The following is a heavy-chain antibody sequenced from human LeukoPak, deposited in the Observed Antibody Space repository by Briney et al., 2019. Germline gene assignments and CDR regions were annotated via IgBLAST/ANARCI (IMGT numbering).Heavy chain of an antibody. V-gene: IGHV4-34*01. CDR2: INHSGRT. D-gene: IGHD3-10*01. J-gene: IGHJ4*02. Sequence: SETLSLTCVVYGGSFSGDYWSWIRQPPGRGLEWIGEINHSGRTNYNPSLKSRVTISVDASKNQFSLKLSSVTAADTAVYYCAREGFGELSHFDYWGQGTLVTVSS. CDR1: GGSFSGDY. CDR3: AREGFGELSHFDY.